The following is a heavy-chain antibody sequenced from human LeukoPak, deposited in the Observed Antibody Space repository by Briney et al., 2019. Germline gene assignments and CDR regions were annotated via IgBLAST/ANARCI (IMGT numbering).Heavy chain of an antibody. Sequence: ASVKVSCKASGYTFTSYGISWVRQAPGQGLEWMGWISAYNGNTNYAQKLQGRVTMTTDTSTSTAYMELRSLRSDDTAVYYCARDTTPEYSSSGIGGDYWGQGTLVTVSS. D-gene: IGHD6-6*01. CDR1: GYTFTSYG. CDR2: ISAYNGNT. J-gene: IGHJ4*02. V-gene: IGHV1-18*01. CDR3: ARDTTPEYSSSGIGGDY.